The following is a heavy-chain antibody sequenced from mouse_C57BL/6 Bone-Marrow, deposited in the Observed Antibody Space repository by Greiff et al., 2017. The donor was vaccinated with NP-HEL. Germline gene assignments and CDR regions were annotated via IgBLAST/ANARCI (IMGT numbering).Heavy chain of an antibody. CDR2: IDPSDSYT. J-gene: IGHJ2*01. V-gene: IGHV1-50*01. Sequence: VQLSCKASGYTFTSYWMQWVKQRPGQGLEWIGEIDPSDSYTNYNQKFKGKATLTVDTSSSTAYMQLSSLTSEDSAVYYCAREGTTVVAPDYWGQGTTLTVSS. CDR1: GYTFTSYW. D-gene: IGHD1-1*01. CDR3: AREGTTVVAPDY.